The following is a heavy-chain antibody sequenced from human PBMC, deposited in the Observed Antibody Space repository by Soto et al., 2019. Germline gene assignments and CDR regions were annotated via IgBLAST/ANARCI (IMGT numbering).Heavy chain of an antibody. V-gene: IGHV4-61*01. CDR2: IYYSGST. CDR1: GGSVRSASYY. Sequence: SETLSHTWTVSGGSVRSASYYWIWIQQTPGKGLEWIGYIYYSGSTNYNPSLKSRVTISVDTSKNQFSLKLSSVTAADTAVYYCARVTTSGYYYGMDVWGQGTTVTVSS. D-gene: IGHD4-4*01. CDR3: ARVTTSGYYYGMDV. J-gene: IGHJ6*02.